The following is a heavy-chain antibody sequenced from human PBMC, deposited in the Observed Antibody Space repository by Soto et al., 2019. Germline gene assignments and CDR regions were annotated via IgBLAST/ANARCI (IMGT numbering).Heavy chain of an antibody. CDR1: VYTFTSYA. Sequence: XSVKVSCKASVYTFTSYAMHWVRQAPGQRLEWMGWINAGNGNTKYSQKFQGRVTITRDTSASTAYMELSSLRSEDTAVYYCAREGDIVVVPAAMDYYYYYGMDVWGQGTTVTV. J-gene: IGHJ6*02. V-gene: IGHV1-3*01. CDR2: INAGNGNT. D-gene: IGHD2-2*01. CDR3: AREGDIVVVPAAMDYYYYYGMDV.